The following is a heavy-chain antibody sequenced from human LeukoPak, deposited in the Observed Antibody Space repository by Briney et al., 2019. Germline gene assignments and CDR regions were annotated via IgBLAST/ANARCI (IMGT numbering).Heavy chain of an antibody. J-gene: IGHJ3*02. V-gene: IGHV1-18*01. CDR1: GYTFTSYG. Sequence: RASVKVSCKASGYTFTSYGFSWVRQAPGQGLEWMGWISAYNGNTNYAQKLQGRVTMTTDTSPSTAYMELRSLRSDDTAVYYCARDLSPRFGPDAFDIWGQGTMVTVSS. CDR3: ARDLSPRFGPDAFDI. D-gene: IGHD3-10*01. CDR2: ISAYNGNT.